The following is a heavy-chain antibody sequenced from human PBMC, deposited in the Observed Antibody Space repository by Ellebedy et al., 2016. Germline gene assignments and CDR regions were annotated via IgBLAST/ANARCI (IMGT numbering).Heavy chain of an antibody. V-gene: IGHV4-39*02. CDR2: SYSGGTT. J-gene: IGHJ5*02. D-gene: IGHD1-26*01. CDR3: ATPFGIGGSNWFDP. CDR1: GGSISSTSYY. Sequence: SETLSLTCTVSGGSISSTSYYWGWIRQSPGKGLEWIGSSYSGGTTYYNPSLKSRVTISVDTSKNHFSLKLTSVTAADTAVYYCATPFGIGGSNWFDPWGQGTLVTVSS.